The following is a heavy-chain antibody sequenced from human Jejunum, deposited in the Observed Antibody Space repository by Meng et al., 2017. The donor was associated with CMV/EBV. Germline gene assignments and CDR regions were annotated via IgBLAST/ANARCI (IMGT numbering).Heavy chain of an antibody. J-gene: IGHJ4*02. D-gene: IGHD3-10*02. CDR3: ASYVFGDIERDY. V-gene: IGHV1-69*10. Sequence: CTASGGTVSSHAISWVRQAPGQGLEWMGGFIPILHITNYAQKFQGRVTITTDKYTTTAYMELRGLRSDDTAMYYCASYVFGDIERDYWGQGTLVTVSS. CDR2: FIPILHIT. CDR1: GGTVSSHA.